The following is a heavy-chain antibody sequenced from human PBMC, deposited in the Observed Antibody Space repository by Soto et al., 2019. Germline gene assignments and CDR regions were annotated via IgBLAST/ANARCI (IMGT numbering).Heavy chain of an antibody. Sequence: SETLSLTCAVYGGSFSGYYWSWIRQPPGKGLEWIGEINHSGSTNYNPSLKSRVTISVDTSKNQFSLKLSSVTAADTAVYYCARTDLEWFDPWGQGTLVTVSS. V-gene: IGHV4-34*01. J-gene: IGHJ5*02. CDR3: ARTDLEWFDP. D-gene: IGHD1-1*01. CDR2: INHSGST. CDR1: GGSFSGYY.